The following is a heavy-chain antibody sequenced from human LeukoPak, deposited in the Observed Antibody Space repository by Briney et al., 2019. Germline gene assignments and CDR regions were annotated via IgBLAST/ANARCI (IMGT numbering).Heavy chain of an antibody. Sequence: GGSLRLSCAASGFTFDDYGMSWVRQAPGKGLEWVSAISGSGGSTYYADSVKGRFTISRDISKNTLNLQMNSLRPEDTAVYYCTRGSGYSYAFTGRERTKSRLDYWGQGTLVTVSS. D-gene: IGHD5-18*01. V-gene: IGHV3-23*01. J-gene: IGHJ4*02. CDR3: TRGSGYSYAFTGRERTKSRLDY. CDR1: GFTFDDYG. CDR2: ISGSGGST.